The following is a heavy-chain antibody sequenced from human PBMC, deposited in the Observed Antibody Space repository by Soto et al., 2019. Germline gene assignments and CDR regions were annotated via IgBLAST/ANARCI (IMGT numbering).Heavy chain of an antibody. CDR1: GFSLSTSGVG. Sequence: QITLKESGPTLVKPTQTLTLTCTFSGFSLSTSGVGVGWIRQPPGKALDWVAIVYWDGDKRYSPSVRNRVNITEDTSNSQVVLTMTHMNPVDTATYFCAHYMGGITDYWGQGTLVTVSS. J-gene: IGHJ4*02. CDR3: AHYMGGITDY. V-gene: IGHV2-5*02. D-gene: IGHD1-26*01. CDR2: VYWDGDK.